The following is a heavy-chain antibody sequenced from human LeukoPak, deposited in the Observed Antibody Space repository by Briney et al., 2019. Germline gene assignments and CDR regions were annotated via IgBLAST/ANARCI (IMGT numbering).Heavy chain of an antibody. CDR3: ARHANGYYFDY. Sequence: PGGSLRLSCAASGFTFSSYSMNWVRQAPGKGLEWVSSISSSSSYIYYADSVKGRATISTDNAKNSLYLQMNSLRAEDTAVYYCARHANGYYFDYWGQGTLVTVSS. CDR2: ISSSSSYI. V-gene: IGHV3-21*01. CDR1: GFTFSSYS. D-gene: IGHD1-1*01. J-gene: IGHJ4*02.